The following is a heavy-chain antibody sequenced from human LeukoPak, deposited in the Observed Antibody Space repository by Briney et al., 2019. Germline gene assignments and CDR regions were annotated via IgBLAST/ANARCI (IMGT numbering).Heavy chain of an antibody. CDR3: ARGPNYFDY. J-gene: IGHJ4*02. CDR2: IWYDGSNK. CDR1: GFTFSSDG. V-gene: IGHV3-33*01. Sequence: GGSLRLSCAASGFTFSSDGMHWVRQAPGKGLEWVAVIWYDGSNKYYADSVKGRFTISRDNPKNTLYLQMNSLRAEDTAVYYCARGPNYFDYWGQGTLVTVSS.